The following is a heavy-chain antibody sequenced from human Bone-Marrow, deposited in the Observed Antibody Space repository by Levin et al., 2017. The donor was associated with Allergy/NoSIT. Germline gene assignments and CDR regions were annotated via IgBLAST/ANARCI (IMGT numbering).Heavy chain of an antibody. Sequence: ASVKVSCKASEYTFTGYYIHWVRQAPGQGLQWMGWIDPENGGTTYSQQFQGRVTMTRDTSTSTAYMEMRRLTSDDTAVYYCAGSYKAFDFWGQGKMVMVSS. CDR3: AGSYKAFDF. V-gene: IGHV1-2*02. J-gene: IGHJ3*01. D-gene: IGHD3-10*01. CDR2: IDPENGGT. CDR1: EYTFTGYY.